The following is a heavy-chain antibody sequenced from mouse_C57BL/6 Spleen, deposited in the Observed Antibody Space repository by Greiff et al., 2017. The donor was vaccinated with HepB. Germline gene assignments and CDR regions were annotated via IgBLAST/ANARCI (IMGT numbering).Heavy chain of an antibody. V-gene: IGHV1-76*01. CDR1: GYTFTDYY. CDR3: AREGELLPGYY. J-gene: IGHJ2*01. CDR2: IYPGSGNT. Sequence: QVQLQQSGAELVRPGASVKLSCKASGYTFTDYYINWVKQRPGQGLEWIARIYPGSGNTYYNEKFKGKATLTAEKSSSTAYMQLSSLTSEDSAVYFCAREGELLPGYYWGQGTTLTVSS. D-gene: IGHD1-1*01.